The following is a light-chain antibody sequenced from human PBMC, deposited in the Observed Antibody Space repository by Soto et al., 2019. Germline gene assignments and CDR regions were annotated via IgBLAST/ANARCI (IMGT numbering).Light chain of an antibody. J-gene: IGKJ1*01. CDR1: QSVDSY. Sequence: ETVFTQSPSTLSLSPGERDTLPCRASQSVDSYLAWYQQRPGRAPRLLIYDVSNRATGIPDRFSGSGSGAEFTLTISRLEPEDFGVYHCQQYDGSPQTLGQGTKVDIK. CDR2: DVS. V-gene: IGKV3-20*01. CDR3: QQYDGSPQT.